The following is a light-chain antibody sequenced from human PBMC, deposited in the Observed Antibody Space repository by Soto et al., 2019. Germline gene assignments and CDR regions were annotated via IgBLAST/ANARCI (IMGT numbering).Light chain of an antibody. CDR1: ALSKQY. J-gene: IGLJ1*01. CDR3: QSADNSGSNYV. V-gene: IGLV3-25*03. Sequence: SYALTHAPSVSVSPGQRSRITCFGYALSKQYVSWYQQRPGQAPVLVIYKDTERPSGIPERFSGSTSGTTVTLTIGGVQAEDEADYFCQSADNSGSNYVFGTGTKVTVL. CDR2: KDT.